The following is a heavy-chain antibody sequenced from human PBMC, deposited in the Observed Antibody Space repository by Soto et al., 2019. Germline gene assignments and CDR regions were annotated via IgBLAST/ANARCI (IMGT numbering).Heavy chain of an antibody. CDR3: AGRYYYDSSGYYYDAFDI. J-gene: IGHJ3*02. V-gene: IGHV4-31*03. D-gene: IGHD3-22*01. Sequence: PSETLSLTCTVSGGSISSGGYYWSWIRQHPGKGLEWIGYIYYSGSTYYNPSLKSRVTISVDTSKNQFSLKLSSVTAADTAVYYCAGRYYYDSSGYYYDAFDIWGQGTMVTVSS. CDR2: IYYSGST. CDR1: GGSISSGGYY.